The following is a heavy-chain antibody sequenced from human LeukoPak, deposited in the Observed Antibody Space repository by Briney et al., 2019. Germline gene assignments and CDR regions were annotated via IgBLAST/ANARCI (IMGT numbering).Heavy chain of an antibody. CDR2: ISAYNGNT. D-gene: IGHD3-3*01. V-gene: IGHV1-18*01. Sequence: GASVKVSCKASGYTFTSYGISWVRQAPGQGPEWMGWISAYNGNTNYAQKLQGRVTMTTDTSTSTAYMELRSLRSDDTAVYYCARGFPLTIFGVAYYFDYWGQGTLVTVSS. J-gene: IGHJ4*02. CDR1: GYTFTSYG. CDR3: ARGFPLTIFGVAYYFDY.